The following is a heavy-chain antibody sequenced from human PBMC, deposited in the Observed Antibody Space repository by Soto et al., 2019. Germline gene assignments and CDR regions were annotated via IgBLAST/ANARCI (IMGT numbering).Heavy chain of an antibody. CDR2: ISHSGRT. CDR1: GGSFSGYF. Sequence: LSLTCAVYGGSFSGYFWTWIRQSPGKGLQWIGEISHSGRTNYSTSLNARVTISIDTSNEQFSLTLTSVTVADTAVYYCARGPGYCTTTSCRRGYVYWGQGTLVTVSS. D-gene: IGHD2-2*01. CDR3: ARGPGYCTTTSCRRGYVY. V-gene: IGHV4-34*01. J-gene: IGHJ4*02.